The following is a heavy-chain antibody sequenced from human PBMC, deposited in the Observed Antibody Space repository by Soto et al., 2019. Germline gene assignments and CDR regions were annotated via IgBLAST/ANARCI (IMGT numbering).Heavy chain of an antibody. J-gene: IGHJ5*02. Sequence: SETLSHTCTVWGGSLSSHYWSWIRQPPGKGLEWIGYIYYSWSTNYNSSLNSRGTISVDTSKNQISLKLSSETAADTAVDYCARARYRRQGVSWFDPWGQGTLVTVSS. D-gene: IGHD1-1*01. CDR2: IYYSWST. CDR3: ARARYRRQGVSWFDP. V-gene: IGHV4-59*11. CDR1: GGSLSSHY.